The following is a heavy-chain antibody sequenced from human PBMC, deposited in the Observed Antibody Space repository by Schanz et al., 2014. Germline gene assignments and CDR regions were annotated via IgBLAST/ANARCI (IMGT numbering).Heavy chain of an antibody. V-gene: IGHV3-9*01. Sequence: EVQLVESGGGLVQPGRSLRLSCAASGFTFDDYAMHWVRQAPGKGLEWVSGISWNSGSIGYADSVKGRFTISRDDAKNSLYLQMNSLRAEDTAVYFCASLIGTTSAHFYGMDVWGQGTTVTVSS. CDR3: ASLIGTTSAHFYGMDV. D-gene: IGHD1-7*01. J-gene: IGHJ6*02. CDR2: ISWNSGSI. CDR1: GFTFDDYA.